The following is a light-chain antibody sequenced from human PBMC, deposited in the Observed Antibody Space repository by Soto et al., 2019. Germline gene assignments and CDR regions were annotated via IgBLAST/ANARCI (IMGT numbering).Light chain of an antibody. CDR3: NSYTSRYTFV. CDR2: EVN. J-gene: IGLJ1*01. Sequence: QSALTQPASVSGSPGQSITISCTGTSSDVGGYNYVSWYQQHPGKAPKLMIYEVNNRPSEVSNRFSGSKSGNTASLTISGLQPEDEADYYCNSYTSRYTFVLGNRTKVTVL. V-gene: IGLV2-14*01. CDR1: SSDVGGYNY.